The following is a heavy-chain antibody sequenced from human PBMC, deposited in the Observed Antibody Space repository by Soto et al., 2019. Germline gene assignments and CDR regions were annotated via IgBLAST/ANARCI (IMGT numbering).Heavy chain of an antibody. D-gene: IGHD2-2*01. CDR3: ARGRVRPTYYMDV. CDR2: ISSSSSTI. Sequence: GGSLRLSCAASGFTFSSYSMNWVRQAPGKGLEWVSYISSSSSTIYYADSVKGRFTISRDNAKNSLYLQMNSLRAEDTAVYYCARGRVRPTYYMDVWGKGTTVTVSS. V-gene: IGHV3-48*01. CDR1: GFTFSSYS. J-gene: IGHJ6*03.